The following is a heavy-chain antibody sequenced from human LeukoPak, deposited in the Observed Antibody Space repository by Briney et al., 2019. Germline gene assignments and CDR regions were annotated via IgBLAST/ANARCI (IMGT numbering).Heavy chain of an antibody. V-gene: IGHV1-2*02. J-gene: IGHJ3*02. Sequence: GASVKVSCKSSGYTFTGYYMHWVRQAPGHGLEWMGWINPNSGGTNYAQKFQGRVTMTRDTSISTAYMELSRLRSDDTAVYYCARARGIAAAGTLRIWGQGTMVTVSS. CDR1: GYTFTGYY. CDR3: ARARGIAAAGTLRI. D-gene: IGHD6-13*01. CDR2: INPNSGGT.